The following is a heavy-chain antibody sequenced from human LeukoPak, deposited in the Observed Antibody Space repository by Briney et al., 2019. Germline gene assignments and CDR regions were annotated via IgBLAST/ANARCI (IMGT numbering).Heavy chain of an antibody. CDR3: ARDNTYYDSWGSCWFDP. V-gene: IGHV3-30*03. Sequence: GGSLRLSCAASGFTFSSYGMHWVRQAPGKGLEWVAVISYDGSNKYYADSVKGRFTISRDNSKNTLYLQMNSLRAEDTAVYYCARDNTYYDSWGSCWFDPWGQGTLVTVSS. CDR1: GFTFSSYG. CDR2: ISYDGSNK. D-gene: IGHD3-22*01. J-gene: IGHJ5*02.